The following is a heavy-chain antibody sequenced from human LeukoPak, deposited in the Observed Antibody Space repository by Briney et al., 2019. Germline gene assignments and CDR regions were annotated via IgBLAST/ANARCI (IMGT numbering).Heavy chain of an antibody. CDR1: GFXFSTYW. J-gene: IGHJ4*02. CDR3: ARDQLGPFDY. Sequence: GGSLRLSCAASGFXFSTYWMTWVRQAPGKGLEWVANIKQDGSEKYYVDSVKGRFTISRDNAKNSLYLQMNSLRAEDTAVYYCARDQLGPFDYWGQGTLVTVSS. V-gene: IGHV3-7*04. D-gene: IGHD1-1*01. CDR2: IKQDGSEK.